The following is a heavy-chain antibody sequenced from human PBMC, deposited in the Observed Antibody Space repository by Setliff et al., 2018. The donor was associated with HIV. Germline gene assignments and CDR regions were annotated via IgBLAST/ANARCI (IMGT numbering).Heavy chain of an antibody. CDR1: GFTFSSYA. V-gene: IGHV3-30*04. J-gene: IGHJ4*02. CDR3: ARDPRYCTNGVCYRYFDY. Sequence: PGGSLRLSCAASGFTFSSYAMHWVRQAPGKGLEWVAVISYDGSNKYYADSVKGRFTISRDNAKNSLYLQMNSLRAEDTAVYYCARDPRYCTNGVCYRYFDYWGQGTLVTVSS. D-gene: IGHD2-8*01. CDR2: ISYDGSNK.